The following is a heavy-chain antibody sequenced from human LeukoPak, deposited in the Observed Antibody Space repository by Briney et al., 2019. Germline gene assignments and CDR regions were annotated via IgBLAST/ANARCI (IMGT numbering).Heavy chain of an antibody. V-gene: IGHV1-8*01. D-gene: IGHD1-1*01. CDR3: ARGYSPTIRTTGNDY. J-gene: IGHJ4*02. CDR2: MNPNSGNS. CDR1: GYTFTSHD. Sequence: ASVKVSCKASGYTFTSHDINWVRQAAGQGLEWMGWMNPNSGNSGYAQNFQGRVIMTGDTSITTAYMELHSLRSEDTAVYYCARGYSPTIRTTGNDYWGQGTLVTVSS.